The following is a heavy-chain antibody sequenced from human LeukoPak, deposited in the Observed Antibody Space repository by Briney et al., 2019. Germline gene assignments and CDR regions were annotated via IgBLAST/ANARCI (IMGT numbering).Heavy chain of an antibody. CDR3: AIFQGTYGDNENDY. V-gene: IGHV1-69*13. CDR2: IIPMINTP. CDR1: GGTFRSYA. D-gene: IGHD4-17*01. Sequence: SAKVSCKASGGTFRSYAITWVRQAPGKGLEWMGGIIPMINTPKYAQKFQGRVSITADESTSTGYMEVSSLRSEDTAVYYCAIFQGTYGDNENDYWGQGTLVTVSS. J-gene: IGHJ4*02.